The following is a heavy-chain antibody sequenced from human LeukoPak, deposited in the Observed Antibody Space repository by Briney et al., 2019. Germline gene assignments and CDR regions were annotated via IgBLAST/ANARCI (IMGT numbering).Heavy chain of an antibody. Sequence: GGSLRLSCAASGFTFSGSAMHWVRQASGKGLEWVGRIRSKANSYATAYGASVKGRFTISRDDSKNTAYLQMNSLKTEDTAVYYCATTVTLYHYYYGLDVWGQGTTVTVSS. J-gene: IGHJ6*02. CDR3: ATTVTLYHYYYGLDV. CDR1: GFTFSGSA. V-gene: IGHV3-73*01. CDR2: IRSKANSYAT. D-gene: IGHD4-17*01.